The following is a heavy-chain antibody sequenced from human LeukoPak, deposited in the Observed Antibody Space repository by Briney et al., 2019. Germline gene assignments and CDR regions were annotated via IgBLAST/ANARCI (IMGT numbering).Heavy chain of an antibody. CDR3: TTMVGSPTY. D-gene: IGHD4-23*01. V-gene: IGHV3-15*01. CDR2: IKSQRDGGAT. CDR1: GXNFNYAW. J-gene: IGHJ4*02. Sequence: GGSLRLSCAGSGXNFNYAWMTWLRQAPGKGLEWVGRIKSQRDGGATDYAAPVKSRFSLSRDDSRNTVFLQMTSLKTDDTGVYYCTTMVGSPTYWGQGALVAVSS.